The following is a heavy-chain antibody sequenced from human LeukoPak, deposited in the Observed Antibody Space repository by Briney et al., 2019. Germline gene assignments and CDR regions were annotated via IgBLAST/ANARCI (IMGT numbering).Heavy chain of an antibody. Sequence: PSETLSLARTVAAPSISRYYWSWVRQPPGKGLEWIGYIYTSGNTNYNSPLKSRVTISVDTSKNQLALRLRSATAADTAVYYCARQVAGGFDPWGQGTLVTVSS. CDR1: APSISRYY. V-gene: IGHV4-4*09. CDR3: ARQVAGGFDP. D-gene: IGHD6-19*01. J-gene: IGHJ5*02. CDR2: IYTSGNT.